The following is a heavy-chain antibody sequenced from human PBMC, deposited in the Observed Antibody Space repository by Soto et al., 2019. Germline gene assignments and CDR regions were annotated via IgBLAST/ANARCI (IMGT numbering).Heavy chain of an antibody. Sequence: PGESLKISCKGSGYSFTTNWIGWVRQMPGKGLEWMGVIYPGDSDTRYSPSFQGQVAISADKSINTAYLQWSSLKASDTAMYFCARAGDWNYVQDFWGQGTLVTVSS. D-gene: IGHD1-7*01. J-gene: IGHJ4*02. CDR3: ARAGDWNYVQDF. V-gene: IGHV5-51*01. CDR1: GYSFTTNW. CDR2: IYPGDSDT.